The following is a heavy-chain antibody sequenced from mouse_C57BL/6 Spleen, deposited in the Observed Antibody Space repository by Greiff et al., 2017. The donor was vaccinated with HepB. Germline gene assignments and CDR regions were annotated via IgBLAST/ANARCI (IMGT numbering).Heavy chain of an antibody. CDR1: GYTFNSYW. D-gene: IGHD1-1*01. CDR3: ARENYSGSSSYWYFDV. Sequence: QVQLQQPGAELVKPGASVKLSCKASGYTFNSYWMQWVIQRPGQGLEWIGEIDPSDSYTNYNQKFKGKATLTVDTASSTAYMQLSSLTSEDSAVYYCARENYSGSSSYWYFDVWGTGTTVTVSS. CDR2: IDPSDSYT. J-gene: IGHJ1*03. V-gene: IGHV1-50*01.